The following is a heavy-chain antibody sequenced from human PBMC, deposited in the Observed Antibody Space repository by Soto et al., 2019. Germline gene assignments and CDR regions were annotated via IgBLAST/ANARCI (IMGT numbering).Heavy chain of an antibody. Sequence: PSETLSLTCTVSGGSISSGGYYWSWIRQHPGKGLEWIGYIYYSGSTYYNPSLKSRVTISVDTSKNQFSLKLSSVTAADTAVYYGAREGYDSSGLGTYWGQGTLVTVSS. CDR1: GGSISSGGYY. J-gene: IGHJ4*02. V-gene: IGHV4-31*03. CDR3: AREGYDSSGLGTY. CDR2: IYYSGST. D-gene: IGHD3-22*01.